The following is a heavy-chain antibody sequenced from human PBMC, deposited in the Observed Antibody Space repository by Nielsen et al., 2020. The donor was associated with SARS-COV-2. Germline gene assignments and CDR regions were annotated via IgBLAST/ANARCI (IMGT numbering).Heavy chain of an antibody. CDR2: INHSGST. CDR3: ARELGVGSPYYYYGMDV. V-gene: IGHV4-34*01. J-gene: IGHJ6*02. CDR1: GGSFSGYY. D-gene: IGHD1-1*01. Sequence: SETLSLTCAVYGGSFSGYYWSWIRQPPGKGLEWIGEINHSGSTNYNPSLKSRVTISVDTSKNQFSLKLSSVTAADTAVYYCARELGVGSPYYYYGMDVWGQGTTVTVSS.